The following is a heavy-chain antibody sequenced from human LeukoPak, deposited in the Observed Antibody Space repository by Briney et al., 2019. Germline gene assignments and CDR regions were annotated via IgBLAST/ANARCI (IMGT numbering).Heavy chain of an antibody. CDR2: IWYDGSNK. V-gene: IGHV3-33*01. CDR3: ARDLDGSGSYYNVDYYGMDV. D-gene: IGHD3-10*01. J-gene: IGHJ6*02. Sequence: GGSLRLSCAASGFTFSSYGMHWVRQAPGKGLEWVAVIWYDGSNKYYADSVKGRFTISRDNSKNTLYLQMNSLRAEDTAVYYCARDLDGSGSYYNVDYYGMDVWGQGTTVTVSS. CDR1: GFTFSSYG.